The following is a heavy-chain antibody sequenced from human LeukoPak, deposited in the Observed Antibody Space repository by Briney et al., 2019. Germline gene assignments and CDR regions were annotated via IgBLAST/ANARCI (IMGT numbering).Heavy chain of an antibody. CDR2: INPSGGST. J-gene: IGHJ6*03. CDR1: GYTLTELS. D-gene: IGHD3-22*01. V-gene: IGHV1-46*01. Sequence: ASVKVSCKVSGYTLTELSMHWVRQAPGQGLEWMGIINPSGGSTSYAQKFQGRVTMTRDMSTSTVYMELSSLRSEDTAVYYCAREGYYDSSGYYFYYYYYMDVWGKGTTATVSS. CDR3: AREGYYDSSGYYFYYYYYMDV.